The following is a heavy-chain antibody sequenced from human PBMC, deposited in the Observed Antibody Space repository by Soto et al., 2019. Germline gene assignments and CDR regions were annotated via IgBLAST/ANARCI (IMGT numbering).Heavy chain of an antibody. D-gene: IGHD2-2*01. CDR3: AILHVVVPTAMIDY. Sequence: ESGGGLVQPGGSLRLSCAASGFTFSSYSMNWVRQAPGKGLEWVSYISSSSSTIYYADSVKGRFTISRDNAKNSLYLQMNSLRAEDTAVYYCAILHVVVPTAMIDYWGQGTLVTVSS. CDR1: GFTFSSYS. J-gene: IGHJ4*02. CDR2: ISSSSSTI. V-gene: IGHV3-48*01.